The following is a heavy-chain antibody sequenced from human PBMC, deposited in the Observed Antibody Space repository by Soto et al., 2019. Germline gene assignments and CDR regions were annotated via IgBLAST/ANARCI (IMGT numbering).Heavy chain of an antibody. CDR2: IKQDGSEK. CDR1: GFTFSSYW. J-gene: IGHJ3*02. D-gene: IGHD6-13*01. CDR3: ARGGAAAALDAFDI. V-gene: IGHV3-7*03. Sequence: GGSLRLSCAASGFTFSSYWMSWVRQAPGKGLEWVANIKQDGSEKYYVDSVKGRFTISRDNAKNSLYLQMNSLRAEDTAVYYCARGGAAAALDAFDIWGQGTMVTVSS.